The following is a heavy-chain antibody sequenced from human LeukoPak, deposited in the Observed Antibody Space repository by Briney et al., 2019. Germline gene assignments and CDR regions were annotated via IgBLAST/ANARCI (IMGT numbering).Heavy chain of an antibody. Sequence: GGSLRLSCAASGFTFSSYSMNWVRQTPGKGLEWVAFIRFDGTSEFYADSVKARFTISRDNSQNTVSLQLNNLRIEDTALYYCAKTSLSDPSGHYYYMDVWGKGTTVTVSS. D-gene: IGHD3-3*01. CDR2: IRFDGTSE. J-gene: IGHJ6*03. CDR1: GFTFSSYS. CDR3: AKTSLSDPSGHYYYMDV. V-gene: IGHV3-30*02.